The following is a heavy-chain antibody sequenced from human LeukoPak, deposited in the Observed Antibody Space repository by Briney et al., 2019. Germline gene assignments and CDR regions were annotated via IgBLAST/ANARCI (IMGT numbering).Heavy chain of an antibody. CDR3: AKVVGIAVAGTVDY. Sequence: GGSLRLSCAASGFTFSSYAMSWVRQAPGKGLEWVSAISGSGGSTYYADSVKGRFTISRDNSKNTLYLQMNSLRAEDTAVYYCAKVVGIAVAGTVDYWGQGTLVTVSS. CDR1: GFTFSSYA. D-gene: IGHD6-19*01. V-gene: IGHV3-23*01. CDR2: ISGSGGST. J-gene: IGHJ4*02.